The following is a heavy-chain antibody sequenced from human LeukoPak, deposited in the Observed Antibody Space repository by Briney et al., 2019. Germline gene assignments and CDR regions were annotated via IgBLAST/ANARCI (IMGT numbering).Heavy chain of an antibody. CDR2: IYYSGST. J-gene: IGHJ5*02. D-gene: IGHD2-2*02. Sequence: SETLSLTCTLSGGSISSGDYYWSWIRETPRKGPEWIGYIYYSGSTYYNPSLKSRVTISVDTSKNQFSLKLSSVTAADTAVYYCAREILGYCSSTSCYTESNWFDPWGQGTLVTVSS. CDR1: GGSISSGDYY. V-gene: IGHV4-30-4*01. CDR3: AREILGYCSSTSCYTESNWFDP.